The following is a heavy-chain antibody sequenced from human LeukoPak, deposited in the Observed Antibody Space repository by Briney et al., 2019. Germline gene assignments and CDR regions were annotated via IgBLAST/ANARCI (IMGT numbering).Heavy chain of an antibody. V-gene: IGHV3-7*01. J-gene: IGHJ4*02. Sequence: GGSLRLSCAASGFPFHNYWMTWVRQAPGKGLEWVAQVNQDGSEAHYADSVKARFTISRDNAKSSVSLQMDSLRAEDTAVYYCVRDGGVSGYDLLDYWGQGTLVTVSS. CDR2: VNQDGSEA. CDR1: GFPFHNYW. D-gene: IGHD5-12*01. CDR3: VRDGGVSGYDLLDY.